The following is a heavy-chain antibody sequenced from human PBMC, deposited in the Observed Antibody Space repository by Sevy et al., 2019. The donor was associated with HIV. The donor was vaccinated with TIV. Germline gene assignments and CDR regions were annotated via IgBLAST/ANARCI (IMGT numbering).Heavy chain of an antibody. CDR1: GFTFSYAW. Sequence: GGSLRLSCAASGFTFSYAWMSWVRQAPGKGLEWLGRIKSKTDGETTHYAASVKDRFTISRDDSENTLYLQMNSLKTEDTAVYYCTTEPSFAWGQRTLVTVSS. CDR2: IKSKTDGETT. V-gene: IGHV3-15*01. CDR3: TTEPSFA. J-gene: IGHJ5*02.